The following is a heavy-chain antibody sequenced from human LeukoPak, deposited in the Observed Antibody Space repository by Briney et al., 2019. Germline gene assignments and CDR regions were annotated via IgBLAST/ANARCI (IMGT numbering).Heavy chain of an antibody. CDR2: VSGSGGST. Sequence: GGSPRLSCAASGFTFSSYAMSWVRQAPGKGLEWVSAVSGSGGSTYYADSVKGRFTISRDNSKNTLYLQMNSLRVEDTAVYYCANRPVWVHYAADYWGQGTLVTVSS. D-gene: IGHD3-16*01. V-gene: IGHV3-23*01. CDR1: GFTFSSYA. J-gene: IGHJ4*02. CDR3: ANRPVWVHYAADY.